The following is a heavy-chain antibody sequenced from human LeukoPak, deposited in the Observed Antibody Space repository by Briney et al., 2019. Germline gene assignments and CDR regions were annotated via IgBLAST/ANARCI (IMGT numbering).Heavy chain of an antibody. CDR1: GYSFTSYW. V-gene: IGHV5-51*01. CDR2: IYPGDSDT. Sequence: GESLKISCKGSGYSFTSYWIGWVRQMPGKGLEWMGIIYPGDSDTRYSPSFQGQVTISADKSISTAYLQWSSLKASDTAMYYFARLDDYGGTFYYFDFWGQGTLVTVFS. J-gene: IGHJ4*02. D-gene: IGHD4-23*01. CDR3: ARLDDYGGTFYYFDF.